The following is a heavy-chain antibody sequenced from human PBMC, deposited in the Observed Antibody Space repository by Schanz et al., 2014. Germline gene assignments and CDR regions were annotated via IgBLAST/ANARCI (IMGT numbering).Heavy chain of an antibody. CDR3: ARGRTFDY. J-gene: IGHJ4*02. CDR1: RYTFNTYG. V-gene: IGHV1-8*02. Sequence: QVQLVQSGAEVKEPGASVKVSCEASRYTFNTYGLNWVRQAPGQGLEWLGWMNPNSGNPGFAQKFRGRVTMTRNTSMSTAYIELHILTSEDTAVYYCARGRTFDYWGQGTRVTVSS. CDR2: MNPNSGNP.